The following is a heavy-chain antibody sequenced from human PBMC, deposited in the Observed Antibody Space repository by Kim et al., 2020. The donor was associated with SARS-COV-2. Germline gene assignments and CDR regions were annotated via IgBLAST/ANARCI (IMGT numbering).Heavy chain of an antibody. J-gene: IGHJ6*02. D-gene: IGHD3-16*02. Sequence: SVKVSCKASGGTFSSYAISWVRQAPGQGLEWMGRIIPILGIANYAQKFQGRVTITADKSTSTAYMELSSLRSEDTAVYYCAREDSFYYYGMDVWGQGTTVTVSS. CDR2: IIPILGIA. V-gene: IGHV1-69*04. CDR1: GGTFSSYA. CDR3: AREDSFYYYGMDV.